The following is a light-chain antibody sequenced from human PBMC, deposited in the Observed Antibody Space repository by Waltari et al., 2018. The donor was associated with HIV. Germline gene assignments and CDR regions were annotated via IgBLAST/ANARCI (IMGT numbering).Light chain of an antibody. CDR1: SSDVGGYNY. CDR2: DVN. CDR3: SSYTSSSIVI. V-gene: IGLV2-14*03. Sequence: HSALTQPASVSGSPGQSITIPCTGTSSDVGGYNYVSWYRLHPGEVPKLMIFDVNNRPSGVSKRVSGCKSGNTASLTISGLQVEDEADYYCSSYTSSSIVIFGGGTKVTVL. J-gene: IGLJ2*01.